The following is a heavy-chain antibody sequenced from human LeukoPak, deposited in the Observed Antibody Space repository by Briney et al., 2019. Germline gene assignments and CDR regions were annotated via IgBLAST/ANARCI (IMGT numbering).Heavy chain of an antibody. V-gene: IGHV4-30-4*01. CDR3: ARDAPSYGSGSFAPSPY. CDR2: IYYSGST. Sequence: SETLSLTCTVSGGSISSGDYYWSWIRQPPGKGLEWIGYIYYSGSTYYNPSLKSRVTISVDTSKNQFSLKLSSVTAADTAVYHCARDAPSYGSGSFAPSPYWGQGTLVTVSS. CDR1: GGSISSGDYY. J-gene: IGHJ4*02. D-gene: IGHD3-10*01.